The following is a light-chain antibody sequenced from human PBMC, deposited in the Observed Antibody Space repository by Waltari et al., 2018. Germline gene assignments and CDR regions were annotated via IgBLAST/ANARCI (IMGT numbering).Light chain of an antibody. CDR1: SSNIGSNY. CDR2: RNN. V-gene: IGLV1-47*01. J-gene: IGLJ3*02. CDR3: AAWDDSLSGPSWV. Sequence: QSVLTQPPSASGTPGQRVTIPCSGRSSNIGSNYGYWYQQLPGTAPKLLIYRNNQRPSGVPDRFSGSKSGTSASLAISGLRSEDEADYYCAAWDDSLSGPSWVFGGGTKLTVL.